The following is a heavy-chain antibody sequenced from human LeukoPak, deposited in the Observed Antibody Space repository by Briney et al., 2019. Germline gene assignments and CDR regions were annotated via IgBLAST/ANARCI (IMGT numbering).Heavy chain of an antibody. D-gene: IGHD2-2*01. CDR2: IKSKTDGGTT. Sequence: PGGSLRLSCAASGFTFSNAWMSWVRQAPGKGLEWVGRIKSKTDGGTTDYAAPVKGRFTISRDDSKDTLYLQMNSLKTEDTAVYYCAKDHPHAGAFDIWGQGTMVTVSS. J-gene: IGHJ3*02. V-gene: IGHV3-15*01. CDR3: AKDHPHAGAFDI. CDR1: GFTFSNAW.